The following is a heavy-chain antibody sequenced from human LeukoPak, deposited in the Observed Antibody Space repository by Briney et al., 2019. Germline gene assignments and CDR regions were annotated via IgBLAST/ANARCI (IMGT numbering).Heavy chain of an antibody. CDR3: ARDLGGYPFFMDV. V-gene: IGHV4-4*07. D-gene: IGHD2-15*01. CDR2: IYSSGSN. CDR1: GGSISGYF. Sequence: PSETLSLTCTVSGGSISGYFWSWIRQPAGKGLEWIGRIYSSGSNNYNPSLKSRVTISEDSSGKPFSLNLSSVTAADTAVYYCARDLGGYPFFMDVWGRGTTVIVSS. J-gene: IGHJ6*03.